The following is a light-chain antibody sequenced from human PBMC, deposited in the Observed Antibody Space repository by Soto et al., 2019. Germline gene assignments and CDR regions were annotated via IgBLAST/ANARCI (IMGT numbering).Light chain of an antibody. CDR3: HQRINWPPIT. Sequence: EIVLTQSPGTLSLSPGERATLSCRASQSVGNYLAWYQQKPGQPPRLLIYDASNRATGIPARFSGSGSGTDFTLTISSLEPEDFAVYYCHQRINWPPITFGQGTRLEMK. CDR1: QSVGNY. V-gene: IGKV3-11*01. J-gene: IGKJ5*01. CDR2: DAS.